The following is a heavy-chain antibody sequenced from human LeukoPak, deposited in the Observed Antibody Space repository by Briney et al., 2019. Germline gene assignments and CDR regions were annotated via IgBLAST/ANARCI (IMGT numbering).Heavy chain of an antibody. Sequence: GGSLRLSCGASGFTFSDHWMSWVRQAPGKGLEWVANIKEDGSDKNYVDSVKGRFTISRDNGKKSLFLYMSSPRVEDTALYCARDRNRDSSIWHLDLWGRGTLVTVSS. V-gene: IGHV3-7*01. CDR2: IKEDGSDK. CDR1: GFTFSDHW. CDR3: ARDRNRDSSIWHLDL. J-gene: IGHJ2*01. D-gene: IGHD1-14*01.